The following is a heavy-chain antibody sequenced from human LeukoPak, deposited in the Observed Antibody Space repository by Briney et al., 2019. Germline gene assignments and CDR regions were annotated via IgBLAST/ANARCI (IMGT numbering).Heavy chain of an antibody. CDR2: ISAYNGNT. CDR1: GGTFSSYA. J-gene: IGHJ4*02. CDR3: ATVRHQLLSFGY. V-gene: IGHV1-18*01. D-gene: IGHD2-2*01. Sequence: ASVKVSCKASGGTFSSYAISWVRQAPGQGLEWMGWISAYNGNTNYAQKLQGRVTMTTDTSTSTAYMELRSLRSDDTAVYYCATVRHQLLSFGYWGQGTLVTVSS.